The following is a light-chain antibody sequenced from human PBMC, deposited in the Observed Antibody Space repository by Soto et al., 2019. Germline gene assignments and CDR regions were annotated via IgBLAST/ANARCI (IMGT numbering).Light chain of an antibody. V-gene: IGKV3-20*01. CDR2: GAS. J-gene: IGKJ1*01. CDR1: QSVSSTY. CDR3: HQYDSWT. Sequence: EIVLTQSPVTLSLSPWERAIFSCRASQSVSSTYLAWYQQKPGQAPRLLIYGASTRATGIPARFSGSGSGTEFTLTISSLQSEDFAVYYCHQYDSWTFGQGTKVDIK.